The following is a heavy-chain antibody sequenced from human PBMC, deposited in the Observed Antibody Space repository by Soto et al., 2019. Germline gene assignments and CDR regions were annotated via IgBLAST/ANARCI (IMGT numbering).Heavy chain of an antibody. Sequence: GLSLRLACAASGFTISSYAMSWVSQAPGKGLEWVSAISGSGGSTYYADSVKGRFTISRDNSKNTLYLQMNSLRAEDTAVYYCAKDPHTITNIGSLFDYWGQRTLVTVSS. CDR2: ISGSGGST. J-gene: IGHJ4*02. CDR1: GFTISSYA. D-gene: IGHD4-4*01. V-gene: IGHV3-23*01. CDR3: AKDPHTITNIGSLFDY.